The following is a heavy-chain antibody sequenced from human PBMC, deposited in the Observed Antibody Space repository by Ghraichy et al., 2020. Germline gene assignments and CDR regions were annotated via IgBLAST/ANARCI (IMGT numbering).Heavy chain of an antibody. V-gene: IGHV3-48*02. J-gene: IGHJ4*02. CDR3: ARDHYTYDFWSGYYGYFDY. Sequence: GGSLRLPCAASGFTFSSYSMNWVRQAPGKGLEWVSYISSSSSTIYYADSVKGRFTISRDNAKNSLYLQMNSLRDEDTAVYYCARDHYTYDFWSGYYGYFDYWGQGTLVTVSS. CDR1: GFTFSSYS. CDR2: ISSSSSTI. D-gene: IGHD3-3*01.